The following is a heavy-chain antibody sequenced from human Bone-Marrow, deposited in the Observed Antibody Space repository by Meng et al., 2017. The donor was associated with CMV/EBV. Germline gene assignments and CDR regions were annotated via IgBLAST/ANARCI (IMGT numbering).Heavy chain of an antibody. Sequence: GESLKISCAASGFTFSSYAMHWVRQAPGKGLEWVAVISYDGSNKYYADSVKGRFTISRDNSKNTLYLQMNNLRAEDTAVYYCAKDLLHGYNYASGRDPYHYSGMDAWGQGTTVTVSS. CDR1: GFTFSSYA. V-gene: IGHV3-30*04. D-gene: IGHD5-18*01. CDR2: ISYDGSNK. J-gene: IGHJ6*02. CDR3: AKDLLHGYNYASGRDPYHYSGMDA.